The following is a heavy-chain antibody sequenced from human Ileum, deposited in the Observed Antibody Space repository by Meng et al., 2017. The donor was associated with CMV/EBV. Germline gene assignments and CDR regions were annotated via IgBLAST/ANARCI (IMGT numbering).Heavy chain of an antibody. V-gene: IGHV4-39*07. J-gene: IGHJ4*02. CDR3: ASGDSLRAVDF. CDR1: GASISRSTYY. D-gene: IGHD2-21*02. Sequence: QLQHSGPGLVKPSETLSLTCTVSGASISRSTYYWGWSRQPPGKGLEWIGSIYYSGGTYYNPSLKRRVTISVDTSKNQFSLKLNSVTAADTAVYYCASGDSLRAVDFWGQGTLVTVSS. CDR2: IYYSGGT.